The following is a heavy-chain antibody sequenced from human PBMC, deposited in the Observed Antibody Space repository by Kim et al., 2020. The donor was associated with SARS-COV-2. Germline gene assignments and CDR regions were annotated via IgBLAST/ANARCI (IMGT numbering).Heavy chain of an antibody. V-gene: IGHV3-13*01. CDR1: GFTFSSYD. Sequence: GGSLRLSCAASGFTFSSYDMHWVRQATGKGLEWVSAIGTAGDTYYPGSVKGRFTISRENAKNSLYLQMNSLRAGDTAVYYCARVRHGYNSPYFDYWGQGTLVTVSS. D-gene: IGHD5-12*01. CDR2: IGTAGDT. J-gene: IGHJ4*02. CDR3: ARVRHGYNSPYFDY.